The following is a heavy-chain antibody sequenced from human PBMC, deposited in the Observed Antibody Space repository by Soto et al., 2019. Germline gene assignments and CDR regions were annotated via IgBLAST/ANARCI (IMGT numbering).Heavy chain of an antibody. Sequence: EVQLVESGGGLVQPGGSLRLSCAASGFTFSSYDMHWVRQATGKGLEWVSVSGTVGDTYYPDSVRGRFTISRENAKNSLYLQMNSLGAGATAVYYCARAARIAVPGTRYFDLWARGTLVTVSS. D-gene: IGHD6-19*01. CDR2: SGTVGDT. CDR3: ARAARIAVPGTRYFDL. CDR1: GFTFSSYD. V-gene: IGHV3-13*01. J-gene: IGHJ2*01.